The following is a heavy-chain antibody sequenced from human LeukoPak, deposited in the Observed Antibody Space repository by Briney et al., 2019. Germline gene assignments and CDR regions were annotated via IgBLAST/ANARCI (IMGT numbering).Heavy chain of an antibody. CDR2: TYHSGST. J-gene: IGHJ6*02. V-gene: IGHV4-4*02. CDR1: GDSISSTNW. Sequence: SGTLSLTCAVSGDSISSTNWWSWVRQPPGKGLEWIGETYHSGSTNYNPSLKSRVTISVDKSKNHFSLNLYSVAAADTAVYYCARIPTDGYDGNYFYYYYGMDVWGQGTTVTVSS. CDR3: ARIPTDGYDGNYFYYYYGMDV. D-gene: IGHD1-26*01.